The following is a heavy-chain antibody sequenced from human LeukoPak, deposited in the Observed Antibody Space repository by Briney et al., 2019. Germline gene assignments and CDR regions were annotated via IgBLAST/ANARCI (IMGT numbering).Heavy chain of an antibody. CDR2: IYYSGST. J-gene: IGHJ3*02. CDR3: ARSRGYSGYVPLSAFDI. Sequence: ASETLSLTCTVSGGSISSYYWSWIRQPPGKGLEWIGYIYYSGSTNYNPSLKSRVTISVDTSKNQFSLKLSSVTAADTAVYYCARSRGYSGYVPLSAFDIWGQGTMVTVSS. D-gene: IGHD5-12*01. V-gene: IGHV4-59*12. CDR1: GGSISSYY.